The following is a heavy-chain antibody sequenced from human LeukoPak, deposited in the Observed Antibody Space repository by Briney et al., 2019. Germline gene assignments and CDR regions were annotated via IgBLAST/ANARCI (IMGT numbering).Heavy chain of an antibody. CDR1: GYTLTDYF. CDR2: INPKSGGT. Sequence: ASVKVSCKASGYTLTDYFMNWVRQAPGQGLEWMGWINPKSGGTVYAQKFQGRVTMTRNTSIRTAYMELSSLRSEDTAVYYCARKFLGSRGYYFDYWGQGTLVTVSS. V-gene: IGHV1-2*02. CDR3: ARKFLGSRGYYFDY. J-gene: IGHJ4*02. D-gene: IGHD3-10*01.